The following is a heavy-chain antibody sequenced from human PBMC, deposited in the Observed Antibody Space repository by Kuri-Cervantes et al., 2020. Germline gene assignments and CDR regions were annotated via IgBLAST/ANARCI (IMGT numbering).Heavy chain of an antibody. D-gene: IGHD4-17*01. J-gene: IGHJ4*02. CDR2: ISGSSTYI. Sequence: GESLKISCAASGFTFSSYSMNWVRQAPGKGLEWVSFISGSSTYIYYADSVKGRFTISRDNAKNSLYLQMNSLRAEDTAVYYCARDTGTYRPHYFDYWGQGTLVTVSS. V-gene: IGHV3-21*01. CDR1: GFTFSSYS. CDR3: ARDTGTYRPHYFDY.